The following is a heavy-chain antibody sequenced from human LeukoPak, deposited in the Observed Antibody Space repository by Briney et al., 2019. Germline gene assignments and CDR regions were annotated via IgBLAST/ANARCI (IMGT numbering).Heavy chain of an antibody. J-gene: IGHJ4*02. CDR1: GGSISSYY. CDR3: ARGGGGSYSPSGY. V-gene: IGHV4-59*01. Sequence: PSETLSLSCTVSGGSISSYYWNWVPQPPGKGLEWIGYVSNSGTTNYNPSLKSRVTISVDTSKNQSSLELSSVTSADTAVYYCARGGGGSYSPSGYWGPGTLGTVSS. D-gene: IGHD1-26*01. CDR2: VSNSGTT.